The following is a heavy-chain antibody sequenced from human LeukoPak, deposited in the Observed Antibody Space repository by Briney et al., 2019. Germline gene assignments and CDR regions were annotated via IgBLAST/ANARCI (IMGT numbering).Heavy chain of an antibody. CDR3: ARGGGWLRRSQNWFDP. D-gene: IGHD5-12*01. CDR2: INHSGST. Sequence: SETLPLTCAVYGGSFSGYYWTWIRQPPGKGLEWIGEINHSGSTNYNPSLKSRVTISVDTSKNQFSLKLSSVTAADTAVYYCARGGGWLRRSQNWFDPWGQGTLVTVSS. V-gene: IGHV4-34*01. CDR1: GGSFSGYY. J-gene: IGHJ5*02.